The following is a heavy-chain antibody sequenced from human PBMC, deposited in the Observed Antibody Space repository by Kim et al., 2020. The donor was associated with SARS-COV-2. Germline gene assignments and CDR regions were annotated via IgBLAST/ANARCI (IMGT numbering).Heavy chain of an antibody. V-gene: IGHV3-30-3*01. J-gene: IGHJ4*02. Sequence: GSLRLSCAASGFTFSSYAMHWVRQAPGKGLEWVAVISYDGSNKYYADSVKGRFTISRDNSKNTLYLQMNSLRAEDTAMYYCARDRGAAAGHFDYWGQGTLVTVSS. CDR2: ISYDGSNK. D-gene: IGHD6-13*01. CDR1: GFTFSSYA. CDR3: ARDRGAAAGHFDY.